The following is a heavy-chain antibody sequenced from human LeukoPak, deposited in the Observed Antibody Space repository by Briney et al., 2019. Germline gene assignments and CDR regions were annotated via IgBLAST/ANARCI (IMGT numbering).Heavy chain of an antibody. D-gene: IGHD2-15*01. CDR2: INDNAGTST. J-gene: IGHJ4*02. CDR3: AKGSGGSYFDY. V-gene: IGHV3-23*01. Sequence: GGSLRLSCVASGFTFSTYGLGWVRQAPGKGLEWVSSINDNAGTSTWYADSVKGRFTISRDNSKNTIYLQMNSLRAEDTAVYYCAKGSGGSYFDYWGQGTLVTVSS. CDR1: GFTFSTYG.